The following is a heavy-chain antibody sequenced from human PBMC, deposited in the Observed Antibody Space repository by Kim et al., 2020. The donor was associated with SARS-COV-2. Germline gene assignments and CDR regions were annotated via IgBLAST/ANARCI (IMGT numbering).Heavy chain of an antibody. Sequence: SETLSLTCTVSGGSISSYYWSWIRQPPGKGLEWIGYIYYSGSTNYNPSLKSRVTISVDTSKNQFSLKLSSVTAADTAVYYCARARGYGSGSYIDYWGQGT. V-gene: IGHV4-59*13. CDR2: IYYSGST. CDR1: GGSISSYY. J-gene: IGHJ4*02. CDR3: ARARGYGSGSYIDY. D-gene: IGHD3-10*01.